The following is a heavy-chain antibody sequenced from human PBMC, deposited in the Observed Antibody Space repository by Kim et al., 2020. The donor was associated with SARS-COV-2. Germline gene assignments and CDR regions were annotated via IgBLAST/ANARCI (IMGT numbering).Heavy chain of an antibody. Sequence: SETLSLTCTVSGGSVSSGSYYWSWIRQPPGKGLEWIGYIYYSGSTNYNPSLKSRVTISVDTSKNQFSLKLSSVTAADTAVYYCARDVAVAGIGSYWGQGTLVTVSS. CDR2: IYYSGST. J-gene: IGHJ4*02. CDR3: ARDVAVAGIGSY. CDR1: GGSVSSGSYY. D-gene: IGHD6-19*01. V-gene: IGHV4-61*01.